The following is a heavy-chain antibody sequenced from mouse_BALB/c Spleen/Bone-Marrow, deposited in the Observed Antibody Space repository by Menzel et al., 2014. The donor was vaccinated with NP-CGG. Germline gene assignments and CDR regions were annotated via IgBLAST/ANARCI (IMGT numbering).Heavy chain of an antibody. CDR2: IDPYNGGT. J-gene: IGHJ3*01. Sequence: VQLKDSGPELVKPGASVKVSCKASGYSFTDYNMSWVKQSHGKSLEWIGYIDPYNGGTTYNQKFKGKATLTVDKSSSTAFMHLNSLTSDDSTVYYCVRGDYRYSWFAYWGQGTLVTVSA. CDR1: GYSFTDYN. V-gene: IGHV1S135*01. CDR3: VRGDYRYSWFAY. D-gene: IGHD2-14*01.